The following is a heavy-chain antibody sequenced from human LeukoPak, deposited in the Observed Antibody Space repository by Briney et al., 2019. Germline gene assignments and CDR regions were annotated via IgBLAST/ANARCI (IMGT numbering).Heavy chain of an antibody. D-gene: IGHD3-10*01. V-gene: IGHV4-39*01. J-gene: IGHJ6*03. CDR2: IYYSGST. Sequence: SETLFLTCTVSGGSISSSSYYWGWIRQPPGKGLEWIGSIYYSGSTYYNPSLKSRVTISVDTSKNQFSLKLSSVTAADTAVYYCARLSFGPYYYYYMDVWGKGTTVTVSS. CDR1: GGSISSSSYY. CDR3: ARLSFGPYYYYYMDV.